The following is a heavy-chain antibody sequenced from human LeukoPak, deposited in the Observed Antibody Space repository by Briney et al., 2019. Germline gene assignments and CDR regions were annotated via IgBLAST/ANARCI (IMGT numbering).Heavy chain of an antibody. V-gene: IGHV4-30-2*01. Sequence: SETLSLTCTVSGGSISSGGYSWSWIRQPPGKGLEWIGYIYHSGSTYYNPSLKSRVAISVDRSKNQFSLKLSSVTAADTAVYYCARGGSYYSASFDYWGQGTLVTVSS. CDR1: GGSISSGGYS. D-gene: IGHD1-26*01. CDR3: ARGGSYYSASFDY. CDR2: IYHSGST. J-gene: IGHJ4*02.